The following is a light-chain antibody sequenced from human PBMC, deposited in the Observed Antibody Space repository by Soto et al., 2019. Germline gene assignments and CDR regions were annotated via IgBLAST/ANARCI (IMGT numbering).Light chain of an antibody. V-gene: IGKV3-20*01. Sequence: EIVLTQSSGTLSLSPGERVTLSCRASQTVRNNYLAWYQQKPGQAPRLLIYDASSRATGIPDRFSGGGSGTDFTLTISRLEPEDFAVYYCQQFSSYPLTFGGGTKVDIK. CDR2: DAS. CDR3: QQFSSYPLT. CDR1: QTVRNNY. J-gene: IGKJ4*01.